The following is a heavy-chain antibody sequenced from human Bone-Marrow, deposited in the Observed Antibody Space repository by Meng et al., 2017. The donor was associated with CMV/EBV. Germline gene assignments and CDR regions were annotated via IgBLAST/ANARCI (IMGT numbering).Heavy chain of an antibody. V-gene: IGHV5-51*01. Sequence: GESLKISCKASGYNFVYYWIGWVRQMPGKGLEWMAIISPDDSRAQYGPSFQGQVTISVDKSINTAYLQWSSLRASDTAIYYCVREEWGNAFYWSQGMLVTVSS. CDR1: GYNFVYYW. CDR2: ISPDDSRA. D-gene: IGHD2-8*01. CDR3: VREEWGNAFY. J-gene: IGHJ4*02.